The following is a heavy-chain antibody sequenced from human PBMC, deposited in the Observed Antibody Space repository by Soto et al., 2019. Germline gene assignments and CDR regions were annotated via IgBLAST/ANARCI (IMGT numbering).Heavy chain of an antibody. CDR2: IKQDGSEK. CDR1: GFTFSSYW. Sequence: GGSLRLSCAASGFTFSSYWMSWVRQAPGKGLEWVANIKQDGSEKYYVDSVKGRFTISRENAKNSLYLQMNSLRAEDTAVYYCARDRGYGDIDNWGQGTMVTVSS. V-gene: IGHV3-7*03. D-gene: IGHD4-17*01. CDR3: ARDRGYGDIDN. J-gene: IGHJ4*02.